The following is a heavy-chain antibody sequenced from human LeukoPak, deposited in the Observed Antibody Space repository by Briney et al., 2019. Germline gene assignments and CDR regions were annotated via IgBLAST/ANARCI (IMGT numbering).Heavy chain of an antibody. D-gene: IGHD3-10*01. V-gene: IGHV4-39*01. CDR1: GGSISSSSYY. CDR2: VYYSGST. CDR3: ARAGLETYYGKSYFDY. Sequence: SETLSLTCTVSGGSISSSSYYWGWIRQPPGKGLEGIGSVYYSGSTYYNPSLKSRVTISVDTSKNQFSLKLSSVTAADTAVYYCARAGLETYYGKSYFDYWGQGTLVTVSS. J-gene: IGHJ4*02.